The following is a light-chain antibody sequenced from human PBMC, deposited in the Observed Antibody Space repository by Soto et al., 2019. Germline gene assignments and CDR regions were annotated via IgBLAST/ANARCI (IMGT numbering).Light chain of an antibody. J-gene: IGLJ3*02. V-gene: IGLV1-44*01. CDR1: SSNIGPNT. CDR3: AAWDDSLNGWV. Sequence: QLVLTQPPSASGTPGQSVTISCSGSSSNIGPNTVNWYQQLPTTAPKLLMYANNQRPSGVPDRFSGSKSGTSASLAISGLQSEDEADYYCAAWDDSLNGWVFGGGTKVTVL. CDR2: ANN.